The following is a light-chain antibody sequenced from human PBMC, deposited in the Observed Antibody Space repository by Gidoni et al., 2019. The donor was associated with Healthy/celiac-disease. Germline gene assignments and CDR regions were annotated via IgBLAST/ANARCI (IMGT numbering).Light chain of an antibody. CDR3: QQSYSTPGT. Sequence: DIQMTQSTSSLSASVGARVTITCRASQSISSYLNLYQQKPGKAPKLLIYAASSLQSGVPSRFSGSGSGTDFTLTISSLQPEDFATYYCQQSYSTPGTFGQGTKVEIK. CDR2: AAS. CDR1: QSISSY. V-gene: IGKV1-39*01. J-gene: IGKJ1*01.